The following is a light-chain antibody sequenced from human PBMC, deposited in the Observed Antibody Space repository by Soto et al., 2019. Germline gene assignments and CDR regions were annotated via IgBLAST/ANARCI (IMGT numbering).Light chain of an antibody. J-gene: IGKJ5*01. Sequence: ESVLTQAPGTLSLSPGERATVSCRSSQCVVGNQLAWYQHRRGQAPRLLIYGASRRATGIPDRFSGTASGTDFTLTISRLEPEDFAVYFCQQYSDLPMTFGQGTRLE. V-gene: IGKV3-20*01. CDR3: QQYSDLPMT. CDR2: GAS. CDR1: QCVVGNQ.